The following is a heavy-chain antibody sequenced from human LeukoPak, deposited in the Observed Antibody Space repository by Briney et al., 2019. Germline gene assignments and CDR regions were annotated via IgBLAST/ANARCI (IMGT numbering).Heavy chain of an antibody. Sequence: SETLSLTCAVSGGSISSSNWWSWIRQPPGKGLEWIGEIYHSGSTNYNSSLKSRVTISVDTSKNQFSLKLSSVTAADTAVYYCARVPGGALNWFDPWGQGTLVTVSS. J-gene: IGHJ5*02. V-gene: IGHV4-4*02. D-gene: IGHD1-1*01. CDR2: IYHSGST. CDR3: ARVPGGALNWFDP. CDR1: GGSISSSNW.